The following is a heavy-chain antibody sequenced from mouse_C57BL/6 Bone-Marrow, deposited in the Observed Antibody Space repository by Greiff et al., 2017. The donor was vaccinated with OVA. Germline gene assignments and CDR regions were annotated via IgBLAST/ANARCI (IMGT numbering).Heavy chain of an antibody. CDR1: GYTFTSYW. J-gene: IGHJ2*01. D-gene: IGHD1-1*01. V-gene: IGHV1-64*01. Sequence: QVQLQQPGAELVKPGASVKLSCKASGYTFTSYWMHWVKQRPGQGLEWIGMIHPNSGSTNYNEKFKSKTTLTVDKSSSTAYMRLSSLTSEDSAVYYCARSTTVVGGYWGQGTTLTVSS. CDR3: ARSTTVVGGY. CDR2: IHPNSGST.